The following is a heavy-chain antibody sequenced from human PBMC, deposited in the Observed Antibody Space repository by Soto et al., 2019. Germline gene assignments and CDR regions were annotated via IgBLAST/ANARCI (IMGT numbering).Heavy chain of an antibody. CDR1: GFTFSSYS. CDR3: ARDPAPGRRDY. V-gene: IGHV3-48*01. J-gene: IGHJ4*02. Sequence: EVQLVESGGGLVQPGGSLRLSCAASGFTFSSYSMNWVRQAPGKGLEWVSYISSSSSTIYYADSVKGRFTSSRDNAKNSLYRQMRSLRGEDTAVYYCARDPAPGRRDYWGQGTLVTVSS. CDR2: ISSSSSTI. D-gene: IGHD1-26*01.